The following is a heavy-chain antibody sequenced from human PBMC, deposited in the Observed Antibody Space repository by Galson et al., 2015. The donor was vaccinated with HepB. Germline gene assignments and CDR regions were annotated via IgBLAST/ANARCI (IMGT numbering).Heavy chain of an antibody. J-gene: IGHJ4*02. Sequence: SLRLSCAASGFTFPAYAMHWVRQAPGKGLEWVAGVSHDGRDTYYTDAVKGRFTISRDNSKSTMYLQMNSLGLDDTAEYYCARDRGGTLIGDAFDYWGQGILVTVSS. D-gene: IGHD2-21*01. CDR1: GFTFPAYA. V-gene: IGHV3-30-3*01. CDR2: VSHDGRDT. CDR3: ARDRGGTLIGDAFDY.